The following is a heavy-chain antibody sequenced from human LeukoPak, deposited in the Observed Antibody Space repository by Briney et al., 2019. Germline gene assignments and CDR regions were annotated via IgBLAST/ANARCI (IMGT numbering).Heavy chain of an antibody. CDR3: ARRHRIAAAGTCWFDP. V-gene: IGHV4-39*07. D-gene: IGHD6-13*01. Sequence: SETLSLTCTVSGGSISSSSYYWGWIRQPPGKGLEWIGSIYYSGSTYYNPSLKSRVTISVDTSKNQFSLKLSSVTAADTAVYYCARRHRIAAAGTCWFDPWGQGTLVTVSS. CDR2: IYYSGST. CDR1: GGSISSSSYY. J-gene: IGHJ5*02.